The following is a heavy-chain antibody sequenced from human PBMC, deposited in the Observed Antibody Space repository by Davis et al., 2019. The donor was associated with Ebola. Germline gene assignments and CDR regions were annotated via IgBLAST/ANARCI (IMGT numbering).Heavy chain of an antibody. CDR3: AKDRRHTAALDY. D-gene: IGHD5-18*01. V-gene: IGHV3-11*01. Sequence: GESLKISCAASGFTFTDYYMSWIRQAPGKGLEWVSYISASHDTIYYADSVKGRFTISRDNAKNAVYLRMNSLRAEDTAVYYCAKDRRHTAALDYWGQGTLVTVSS. CDR1: GFTFTDYY. CDR2: ISASHDTI. J-gene: IGHJ4*02.